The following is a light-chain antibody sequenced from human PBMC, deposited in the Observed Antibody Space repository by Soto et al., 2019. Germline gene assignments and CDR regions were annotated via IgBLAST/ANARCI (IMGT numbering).Light chain of an antibody. CDR3: SSYSSASSRV. V-gene: IGLV2-14*01. Sequence: QSALTQPASVSGSPGQSITISCTGTSSDIGTYDYVSWYQQHPGKAPKLMIYEVTNLPSGVSNRFSASKSGNTASLTISGLQAEDVADYSCSSYSSASSRVFVTVTNLTVL. CDR2: EVT. J-gene: IGLJ1*01. CDR1: SSDIGTYDY.